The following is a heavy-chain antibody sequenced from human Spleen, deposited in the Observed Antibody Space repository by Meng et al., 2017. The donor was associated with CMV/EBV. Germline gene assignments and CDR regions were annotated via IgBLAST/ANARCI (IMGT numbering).Heavy chain of an antibody. D-gene: IGHD3-10*01. V-gene: IGHV3-53*01. CDR2: IYSGGST. CDR1: GFTVSSNY. Sequence: GESLKISCAASGFTVSSNYMSWVRQAPGKGLEWVSDIYSGGSTYYADSVKGRFTISRDNSKNTLYLQMNSLRAEDTAVYYCARASGDYYYYGMDVWGQGTTVTVSS. CDR3: ARASGDYYYYGMDV. J-gene: IGHJ6*02.